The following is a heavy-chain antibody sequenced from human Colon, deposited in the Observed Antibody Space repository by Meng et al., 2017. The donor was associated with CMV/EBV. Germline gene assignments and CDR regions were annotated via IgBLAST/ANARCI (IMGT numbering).Heavy chain of an antibody. D-gene: IGHD3-22*01. CDR3: ARTYYYESSAYYSYYYHSGMDV. J-gene: IGHJ6*02. V-gene: IGHV4-39*07. CDR1: GGSISSTSYY. Sequence: GSLRLSCNVSGGSISSTSYYWAWIRQSPGKGLEWIGSVYYSGYTYSNPSLSSRLSISVDRSKNQFFLRLSSVTAADTAVYYCARTYYYESSAYYSYYYHSGMDVWGQGSPVTVSS. CDR2: VYYSGYT.